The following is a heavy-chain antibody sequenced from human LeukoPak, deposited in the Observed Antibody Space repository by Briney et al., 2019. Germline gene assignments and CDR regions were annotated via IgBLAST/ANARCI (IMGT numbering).Heavy chain of an antibody. CDR1: GFTFSSYA. CDR2: ISGSGGST. CDR3: AKDIRGYSSGWYKFLGAFDI. D-gene: IGHD6-19*01. Sequence: GGSLRLSCAASGFTFSSYAMSWVRQAPGKGLERVSAISGSGGSTYYADSVKGRFTISRDNSKNTLYLQMNSLRAEDTAVYYCAKDIRGYSSGWYKFLGAFDIWGQGTMVTVSS. J-gene: IGHJ3*02. V-gene: IGHV3-23*01.